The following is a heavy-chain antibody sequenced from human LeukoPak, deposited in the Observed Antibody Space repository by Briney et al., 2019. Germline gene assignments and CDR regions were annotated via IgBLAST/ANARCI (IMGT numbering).Heavy chain of an antibody. D-gene: IGHD3-10*01. J-gene: IGHJ4*02. V-gene: IGHV1-2*02. Sequence: ASVKVSCKASGYTFTGYYMHWVRQAPGQGLEWMGWINPNSGGTNYAQKFQGRVTMTRDTSISTAYMELSRLRSNDTAVYYCARRGMDGSGSYYTFDYWGQGTLVTVSS. CDR2: INPNSGGT. CDR3: ARRGMDGSGSYYTFDY. CDR1: GYTFTGYY.